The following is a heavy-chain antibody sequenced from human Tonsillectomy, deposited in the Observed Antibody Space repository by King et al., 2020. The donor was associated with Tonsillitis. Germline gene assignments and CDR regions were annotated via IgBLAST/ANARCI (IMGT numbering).Heavy chain of an antibody. D-gene: IGHD4-11*01. V-gene: IGHV3-30*18. J-gene: IGHJ6*02. CDR1: GFTFSTYG. CDR2: ISYDGSNK. Sequence: HVQLVESGGGVVQPGRSLRLSCAASGFTFSTYGMHWVRQAPGKGLEWVAVISYDGSNKYYADSVKGRFTISRDNSKNTLYLQMNSLRAEDTAVYYCEKDYYSNDFGYSGMDVWGPGTTVTVSS. CDR3: EKDYYSNDFGYSGMDV.